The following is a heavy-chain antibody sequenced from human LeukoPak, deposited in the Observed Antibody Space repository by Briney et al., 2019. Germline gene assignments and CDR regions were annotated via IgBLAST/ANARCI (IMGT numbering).Heavy chain of an antibody. V-gene: IGHV3-74*01. CDR1: GFTFSNYW. CDR3: ARDYCSSTSCFPDV. J-gene: IGHJ6*04. D-gene: IGHD2-2*01. Sequence: GGSLRLSCAASGFTFSNYWMHWVRQAPGKGLVWVSRINSDGSTTSYADSVKGRFTISRDNAKNTLYLQTNRLRAEDTAVYYCARDYCSSTSCFPDVWGKGTTVTVSS. CDR2: INSDGSTT.